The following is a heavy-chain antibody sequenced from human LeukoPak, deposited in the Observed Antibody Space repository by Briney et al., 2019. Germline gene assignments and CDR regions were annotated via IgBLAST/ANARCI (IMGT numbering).Heavy chain of an antibody. CDR1: GYTFTGYY. J-gene: IGHJ6*03. V-gene: IGHV1-2*02. Sequence: ASVKVSCKASGYTFTGYYLHWVRQAPGQGLEWMGWINPNSSGTKYAQKFRGRVTMTRDTSISTVYMELSRLRSDDTAVYYCARGPLTVATISDYYYYYMDVWGKGTTVTISS. D-gene: IGHD5-12*01. CDR3: ARGPLTVATISDYYYYYMDV. CDR2: INPNSSGT.